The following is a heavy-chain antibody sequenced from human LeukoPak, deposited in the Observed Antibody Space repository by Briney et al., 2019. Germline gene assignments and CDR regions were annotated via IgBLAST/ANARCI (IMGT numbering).Heavy chain of an antibody. Sequence: GGSLRLSCAASGFTFNNYAMSWVCEAPGKRVGCGSSISGSGDSTFYANALKGRYTNSRDNSKNALYLEMNSLRADDTAVYYWAKSKADILTGYYGIYFEYWGQGTLVTVSS. J-gene: IGHJ4*02. CDR3: AKSKADILTGYYGIYFEY. V-gene: IGHV3-23*01. CDR1: GFTFNNYA. CDR2: ISGSGDST. D-gene: IGHD3-9*01.